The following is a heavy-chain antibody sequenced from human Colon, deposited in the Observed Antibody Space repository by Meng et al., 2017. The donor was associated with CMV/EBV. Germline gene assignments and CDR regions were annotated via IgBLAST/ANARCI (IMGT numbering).Heavy chain of an antibody. J-gene: IGHJ4*02. D-gene: IGHD6-19*01. CDR3: SRPTAVASSATDY. V-gene: IGHV3-73*01. CDR1: GFIFSDSA. CDR2: IRSKANNYAT. Sequence: GGSLRLSCAASGFIFSDSAMYWVRQASGKGLEWVGRIRSKANNYATTYAASVEGRFTISRDDSKNMVYLEMNSLKIEDTAVYYCSRPTAVASSATDYWGQGTLVTVS.